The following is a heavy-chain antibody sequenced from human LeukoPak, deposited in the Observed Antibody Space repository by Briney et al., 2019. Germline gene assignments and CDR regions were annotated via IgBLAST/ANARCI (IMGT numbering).Heavy chain of an antibody. CDR2: ISSSSSYI. V-gene: IGHV3-21*01. CDR3: ARVLAVAGSYGMDV. D-gene: IGHD6-19*01. J-gene: IGHJ6*04. Sequence: GGSLRLSCAASGFTFSSYSMNWVRQAPGKGLEWVSSISSSSSYIYYADSVKGRFTISRDNAKNSLYLQMNSLRAEDTAVYYCARVLAVAGSYGMDVWGKGTTVTVSS. CDR1: GFTFSSYS.